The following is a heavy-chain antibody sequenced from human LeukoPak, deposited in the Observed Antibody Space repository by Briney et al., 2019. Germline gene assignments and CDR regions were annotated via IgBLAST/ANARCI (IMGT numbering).Heavy chain of an antibody. D-gene: IGHD3-3*01. Sequence: SETLSLTCAVYGGSFSGYYWSWIRQPPGKGLEWIGEINHRGSTNYNPSLKSRVTISVDTSKNQFSLKLSSVTAADTAVYYCARGYFPTIFGVAYDYWGQGTLVTVSS. CDR1: GGSFSGYY. CDR2: INHRGST. CDR3: ARGYFPTIFGVAYDY. J-gene: IGHJ4*02. V-gene: IGHV4-34*01.